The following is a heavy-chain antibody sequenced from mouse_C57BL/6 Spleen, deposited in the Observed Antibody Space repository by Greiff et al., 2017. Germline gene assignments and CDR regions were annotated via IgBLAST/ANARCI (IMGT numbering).Heavy chain of an antibody. CDR2: ISYDGSN. V-gene: IGHV3-6*01. J-gene: IGHJ1*03. CDR1: GYSITSGYY. CDR3: ARVRLTTVVAPYWYFDV. D-gene: IGHD1-1*01. Sequence: EVKLMESGPGLVKPSQSLSLTCSVTGYSITSGYYWNWIRQFPGNKLEWMGYISYDGSNNYNPSLKNRISITRDTSKNQFFLKLNSVTTEDTATYYCARVRLTTVVAPYWYFDVWGTGTTVTVSS.